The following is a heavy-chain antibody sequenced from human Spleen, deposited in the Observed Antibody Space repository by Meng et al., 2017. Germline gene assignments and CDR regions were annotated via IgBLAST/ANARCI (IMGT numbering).Heavy chain of an antibody. D-gene: IGHD1-14*01. Sequence: GESLKISCAASGFTFSSYAMSWVRQAPGKGLEWVSAISGSGGSTYYADSVKGRFTISRDNSKNTLYLQTNSLRAEDTAVYYCARYRGGDYWGQGTLVTVSS. V-gene: IGHV3-23*01. CDR1: GFTFSSYA. CDR3: ARYRGGDY. CDR2: ISGSGGST. J-gene: IGHJ4*02.